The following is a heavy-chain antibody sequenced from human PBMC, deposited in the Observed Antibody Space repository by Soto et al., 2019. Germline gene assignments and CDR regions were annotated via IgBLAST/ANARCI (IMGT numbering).Heavy chain of an antibody. CDR3: AHGSGWLSDY. V-gene: IGHV2-5*02. J-gene: IGHJ4*02. CDR2: IYWDDDN. CDR1: GFSLTSTAVG. Sequence: QITLKESGPTLVKPTQTLTLTCSFSGFSLTSTAVGVNWLRQPPGKALEWLALIYWDDDNHFSPSLKSRLSVTKDTSKNQVVLTMTNMDPVDTATYHCAHGSGWLSDYWGQGILVTVSS. D-gene: IGHD6-19*01.